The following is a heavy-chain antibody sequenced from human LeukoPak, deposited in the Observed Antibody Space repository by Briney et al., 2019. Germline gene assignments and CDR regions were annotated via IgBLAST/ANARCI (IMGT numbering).Heavy chain of an antibody. CDR1: GGSISSYF. V-gene: IGHV4-4*07. CDR3: ARDPEGHGNYFDY. CDR2: IHTSGST. J-gene: IGHJ4*02. Sequence: SETLSLTCTVSGGSISSYFCTWIRQPAGKGLEWIGRIHTSGSTNYIPSLKSRVTMSVDTSKNQFSLKLSSVTAADTAVYYCARDPEGHGNYFDYWGQGALVTVSS. D-gene: IGHD1-14*01.